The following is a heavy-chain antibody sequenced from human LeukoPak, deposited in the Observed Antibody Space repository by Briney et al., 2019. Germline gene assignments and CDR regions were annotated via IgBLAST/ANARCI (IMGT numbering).Heavy chain of an antibody. V-gene: IGHV1-18*01. CDR2: ISAYNGNT. CDR1: GYTFTSYG. Sequence: ASVKVSCKASGYTFTSYGISWVRQAPGQGLEWMGWISAYNGNTNYAQKLQGRVTMTTDISTSTAYMELRSLRSDDTAVYYCARDVADSSSFSVFDYWGQGTLVTVSS. CDR3: ARDVADSSSFSVFDY. D-gene: IGHD6-13*01. J-gene: IGHJ4*02.